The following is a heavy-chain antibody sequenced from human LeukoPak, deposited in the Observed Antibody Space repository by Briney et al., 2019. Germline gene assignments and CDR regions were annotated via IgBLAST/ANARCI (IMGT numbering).Heavy chain of an antibody. J-gene: IGHJ5*02. CDR1: GFSLSTSGVG. Sequence: ESGPTLVNPTQTLTLTCTFSGFSLSTSGVGVGWIRQPPGKALEWLALIYWDDDKRYSPSLKSRLTITKDTSKDQVVLTMTNMDPVDTATYYCAHRRDDYGDHGDWFDPWGQGTLVTVSS. CDR2: IYWDDDK. CDR3: AHRRDDYGDHGDWFDP. D-gene: IGHD4-17*01. V-gene: IGHV2-5*02.